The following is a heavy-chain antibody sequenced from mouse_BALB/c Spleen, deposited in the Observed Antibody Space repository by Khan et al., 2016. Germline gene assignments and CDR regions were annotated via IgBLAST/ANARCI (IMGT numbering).Heavy chain of an antibody. CDR2: IRLKSNNYAT. CDR3: TRGGSYAMDY. D-gene: IGHD1-1*02. CDR1: GFTFSNYW. V-gene: IGHV6-6*02. Sequence: EVKLEESGGGLVQPGGSMKLSCVASGFTFSNYWMNWVRQSPEKGLEWVAEIRLKSNNYATHYAESVKGRFTISRDDSKSSVYLQMNNLRAEDTGIYYCTRGGSYAMDYWGQGTSVTVSS. J-gene: IGHJ4*01.